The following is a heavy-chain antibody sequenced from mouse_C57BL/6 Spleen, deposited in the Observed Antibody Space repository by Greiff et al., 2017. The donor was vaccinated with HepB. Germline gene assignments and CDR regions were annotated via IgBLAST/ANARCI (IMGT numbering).Heavy chain of an antibody. D-gene: IGHD2-5*01. V-gene: IGHV2-2*01. CDR3: ASPYYSNYVAWFAY. J-gene: IGHJ3*01. CDR2: IWSGGST. CDR1: GFSLTSYG. Sequence: QVQLQQSGPGLVQPSQSLSITCTVSGFSLTSYGVHWVRQSPGKGLEWLGVIWSGGSTDYNAAFISRLSISKDNSKSQVFFKMNSLQADDTAIYYCASPYYSNYVAWFAYWGQGTLVTVSA.